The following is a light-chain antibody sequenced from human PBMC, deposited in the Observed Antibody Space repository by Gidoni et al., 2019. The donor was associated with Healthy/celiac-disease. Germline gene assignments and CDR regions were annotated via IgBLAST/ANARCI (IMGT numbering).Light chain of an antibody. Sequence: SSELTQPPSVSVSPGQTARITCSGDALPKQYAYWYQQKPGQAPVLVIYKDSERPSGIPERFSGYSSGTTVTLTISGVQAEDEADYYCQSADSSVVFGGGTKLTVL. J-gene: IGLJ2*01. V-gene: IGLV3-25*03. CDR3: QSADSSVV. CDR1: ALPKQY. CDR2: KDS.